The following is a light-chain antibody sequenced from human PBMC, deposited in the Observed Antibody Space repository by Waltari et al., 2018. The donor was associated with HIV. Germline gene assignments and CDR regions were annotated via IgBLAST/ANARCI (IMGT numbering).Light chain of an antibody. CDR3: LHYKYYPFT. CDR2: GAS. CDR1: QTITTS. V-gene: IGKV1-5*03. Sequence: DVQMTQSPSTLSASIGDRVTISCRASQTITTSLALYQHKPGKAPKLLVYGASTLPSGVPSKFSGSGSGTEFTLTISSLQPDDFATYYCLHYKYYPFTFGPGTKVDIK. J-gene: IGKJ3*01.